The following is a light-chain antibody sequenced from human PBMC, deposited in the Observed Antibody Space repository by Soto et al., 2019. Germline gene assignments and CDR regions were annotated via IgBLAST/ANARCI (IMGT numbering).Light chain of an antibody. V-gene: IGKV3-11*01. CDR3: QQRSNWPLT. J-gene: IGKJ4*01. CDR2: DAS. Sequence: EIVLTQSPATLSLSPGERTNLSCRASQSVSSYLAWYQQKPGQAPRLLIYDASNRATGIPARFSGSGSGTDFTPTISSLEPEDCAVYYCQQRSNWPLTFGGGTKVEIK. CDR1: QSVSSY.